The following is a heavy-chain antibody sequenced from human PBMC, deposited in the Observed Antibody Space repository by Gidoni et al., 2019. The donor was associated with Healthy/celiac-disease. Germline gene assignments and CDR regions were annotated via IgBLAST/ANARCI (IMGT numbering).Heavy chain of an antibody. Sequence: EVQLVESGGGLVQPGGSLRLSCAASGFTFSSYDMNWVRQAPGKGLEWVSYISSSGSTIYYADSVKGRFTISRDNAKNSLYLQMNSLRAEDTAVYYCARGAYYDSSGYSHDAFDIWGQGTMVTASS. CDR2: ISSSGSTI. CDR1: GFTFSSYD. J-gene: IGHJ3*02. V-gene: IGHV3-48*03. D-gene: IGHD3-22*01. CDR3: ARGAYYDSSGYSHDAFDI.